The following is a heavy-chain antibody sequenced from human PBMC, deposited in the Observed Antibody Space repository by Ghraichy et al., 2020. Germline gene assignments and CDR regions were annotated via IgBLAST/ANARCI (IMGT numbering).Heavy chain of an antibody. D-gene: IGHD5-12*01. V-gene: IGHV3-7*01. CDR3: ARSMATITRVIGY. CDR2: IKQDGSEK. CDR1: GFTFSTYW. Sequence: LTCAASGFTFSTYWMSWVRQAPGKGLEWVANIKQDGSEKYYVDSVKGRFTISRDNAKNSLYLQMNSLRAEDTAVYYCARSMATITRVIGYWGQGTLVTVSS. J-gene: IGHJ4*02.